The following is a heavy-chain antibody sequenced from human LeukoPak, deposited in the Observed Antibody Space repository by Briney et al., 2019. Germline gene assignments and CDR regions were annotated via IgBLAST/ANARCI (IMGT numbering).Heavy chain of an antibody. J-gene: IGHJ4*02. CDR3: AKDGHSYTHGPDY. CDR1: GFTFDDYA. CDR2: ISWNSGSI. V-gene: IGHV3-9*01. Sequence: GGSLRLSCAASGFTFDDYAMHWVRQAPGKGLEWVSGISWNSGSIGYADSVKGRFTISRDNAKNSLYLQMNSLRAEDTALYYCAKDGHSYTHGPDYWGQGTLVTVSS. D-gene: IGHD2-2*02.